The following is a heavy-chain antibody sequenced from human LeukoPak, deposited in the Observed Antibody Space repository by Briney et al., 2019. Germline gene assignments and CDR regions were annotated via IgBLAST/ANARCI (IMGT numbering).Heavy chain of an antibody. J-gene: IGHJ5*02. D-gene: IGHD6-19*01. CDR3: ARGQWLGSIGFDP. Sequence: PSETLSLTCAVYGGSFGGYYWSWIRQPPGEGLEWIGEINHSGSTNYNPSLKSRVTISVDTSKNQFSLKLSSVTAADTAVYYCARGQWLGSIGFDPWGQGTLVTVSS. CDR1: GGSFGGYY. CDR2: INHSGST. V-gene: IGHV4-34*01.